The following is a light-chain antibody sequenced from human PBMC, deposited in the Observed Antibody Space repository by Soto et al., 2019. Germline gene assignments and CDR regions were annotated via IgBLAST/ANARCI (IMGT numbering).Light chain of an antibody. CDR3: QTWGTDVV. Sequence: QPVLTQSPSASASLGASVKLTCTLSSGHSTYAIAWHQQQPEKGPRYLMNLNSDGSHNKGDGIPDRFSGSSSGAERYLTISSLQSEDEADYYCQTWGTDVVFGGGTKLTVL. CDR1: SGHSTYA. V-gene: IGLV4-69*01. J-gene: IGLJ2*01. CDR2: LNSDGSH.